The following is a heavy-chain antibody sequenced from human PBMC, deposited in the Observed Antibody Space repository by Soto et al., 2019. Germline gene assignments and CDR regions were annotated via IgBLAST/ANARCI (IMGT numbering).Heavy chain of an antibody. Sequence: QVQLVQSGAEVKKPGSSVKVSCKASGGTFSSYTISWVRQAPGQGLEWMGRIIPILGIANYAQKFQGRVTITADETTSTAYMELSSLRSEETAVYYCARESQWGGDAFDCWGQGTMVTVSS. CDR3: ARESQWGGDAFDC. V-gene: IGHV1-69*08. D-gene: IGHD1-26*01. CDR1: GGTFSSYT. J-gene: IGHJ3*01. CDR2: IIPILGIA.